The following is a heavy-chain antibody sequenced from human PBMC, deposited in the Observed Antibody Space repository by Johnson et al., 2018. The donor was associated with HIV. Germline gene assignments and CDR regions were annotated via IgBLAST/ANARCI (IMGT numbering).Heavy chain of an antibody. V-gene: IGHV3-66*01. CDR3: AREVRYNWNQVPAVDI. CDR2: IYSGGST. J-gene: IGHJ3*02. D-gene: IGHD1-20*01. Sequence: EVQLVESGGGFVQPGGSLRLSCAASGFTVSSNYMSWVRQAPGKALERVPVIYSGGSTYYADSVKGRFTISRDNAKNSLYLQMNSLRAEDTALYYCAREVRYNWNQVPAVDIWGQGTMVTISS. CDR1: GFTVSSNY.